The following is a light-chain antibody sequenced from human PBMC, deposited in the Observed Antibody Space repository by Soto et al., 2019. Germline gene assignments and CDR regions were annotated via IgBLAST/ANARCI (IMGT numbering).Light chain of an antibody. J-gene: IGKJ1*01. Sequence: DIQMTQSPSTLSASVGDRVTITCRASQSISSWLAWYQQKPGKAPKFLIYDASNLESGVPSRFSGGGSGTEFTPTISSLQPDDFATYYCQQYNSYPWTFGQGTKVEIK. CDR1: QSISSW. V-gene: IGKV1-5*01. CDR3: QQYNSYPWT. CDR2: DAS.